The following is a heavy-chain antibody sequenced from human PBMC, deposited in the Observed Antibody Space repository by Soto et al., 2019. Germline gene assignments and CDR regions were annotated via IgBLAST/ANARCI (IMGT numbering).Heavy chain of an antibody. J-gene: IGHJ4*02. CDR3: TRGRNSGDGYNGGGY. Sequence: ASVKVSCKASGYTFTSFDINWVRQATGQGLEWMGWMNPNSGHIGYAQKFQGRVTMTRDTSISTAYMELSSLRYEDTAVYYCTRGRNSGDGYNGGGYWGQGTLVTVSS. CDR2: MNPNSGHI. D-gene: IGHD1-1*01. V-gene: IGHV1-8*01. CDR1: GYTFTSFD.